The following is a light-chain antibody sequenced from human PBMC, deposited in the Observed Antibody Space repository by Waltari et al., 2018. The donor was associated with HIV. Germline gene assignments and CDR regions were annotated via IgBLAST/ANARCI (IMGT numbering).Light chain of an antibody. Sequence: QSALTQPASVSGSPGQSITISCTGTSSDVGRYNFVSWSQQHPGNAPKLIIYEGDKRPSGVSYRFSGSKSGSTASLTISGLQAEDEADYYCCSYAGSSTYVVFGGGTQLTVL. CDR3: CSYAGSSTYVV. CDR2: EGD. J-gene: IGLJ2*01. CDR1: SSDVGRYNF. V-gene: IGLV2-23*01.